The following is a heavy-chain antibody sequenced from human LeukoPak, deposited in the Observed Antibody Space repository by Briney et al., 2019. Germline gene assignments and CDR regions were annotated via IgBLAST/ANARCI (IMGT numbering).Heavy chain of an antibody. J-gene: IGHJ4*02. D-gene: IGHD6-13*01. V-gene: IGHV5-51*01. CDR1: GYTFTTYW. Sequence: GESLKISCKGSGYTFTTYWIGWVRQMPGKGLEWMGIIYPGDSDPRYSPSFQGQVTISADKSISTAYLQWTSLKASDSAMYYCVRHGLGSSWFGFDYWGQGTLVTVSS. CDR3: VRHGLGSSWFGFDY. CDR2: IYPGDSDP.